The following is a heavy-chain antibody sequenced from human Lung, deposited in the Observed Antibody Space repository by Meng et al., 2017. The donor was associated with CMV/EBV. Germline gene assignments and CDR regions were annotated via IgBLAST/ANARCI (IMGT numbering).Heavy chain of an antibody. CDR3: ARDVTPYSYGSIVRNWFDP. V-gene: IGHV3-30-3*01. D-gene: IGHD5-18*01. CDR1: GFTFSTYA. J-gene: IGHJ5*02. Sequence: GESLKIXCAASGFTFSTYAMHWVRQAPGKGLEWVAVISYDGSKKYYADSVKGRFTISRDNSKNTLYLQMNSLRAEDTAIYYCARDVTPYSYGSIVRNWFDPWXQGTXVTVSS. CDR2: ISYDGSKK.